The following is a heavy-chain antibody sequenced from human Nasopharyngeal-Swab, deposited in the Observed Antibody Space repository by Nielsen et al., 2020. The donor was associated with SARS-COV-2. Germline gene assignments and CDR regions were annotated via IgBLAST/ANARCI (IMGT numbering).Heavy chain of an antibody. J-gene: IGHJ5*02. CDR1: GFYLTKVW. D-gene: IGHD3-10*01. CDR2: IKSNVDGGTT. V-gene: IGHV3-15*05. Sequence: GESLKISCVGSGFYLTKVWMSWIRQAPGKGPEWIARIKSNVDGGTTDYAAPVKGRITLSRDDSQNALILQMNSLKSEDTGVYYCTHFRGWGWFDPWGQGTLVTVSS. CDR3: THFRGWGWFDP.